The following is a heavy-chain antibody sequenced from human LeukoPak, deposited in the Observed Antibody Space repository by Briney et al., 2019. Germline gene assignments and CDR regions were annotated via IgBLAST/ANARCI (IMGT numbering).Heavy chain of an antibody. V-gene: IGHV3-53*05. CDR1: GFTVSSNY. CDR3: AKDVSLGYCSGGSCSAHFDY. Sequence: GGSLRLSCAASGFTVSSNYMSWVRQAPGKGLEWVSVIYSGGSTYYADSVKGRFTISRDNSKNTLYLQMNSLRAEDVALYYCAKDVSLGYCSGGSCSAHFDYWGQGTLVTVSS. D-gene: IGHD2-15*01. J-gene: IGHJ4*02. CDR2: IYSGGST.